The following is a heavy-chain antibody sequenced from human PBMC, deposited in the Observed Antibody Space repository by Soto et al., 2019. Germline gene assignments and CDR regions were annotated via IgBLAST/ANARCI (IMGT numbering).Heavy chain of an antibody. Sequence: QVQLQESGPGLVKPSETLSLTCTVSGGSISSYYWSWIRQPPGKGLEWIGYIYYSGSTNYNPSLKSRVTLSVDTYKNQFSLKLSSVTAANTAVYYCARAKAPLYSSSWYLLDPWGQGTLVTVSS. CDR1: GGSISSYY. J-gene: IGHJ5*02. CDR3: ARAKAPLYSSSWYLLDP. V-gene: IGHV4-59*08. CDR2: IYYSGST. D-gene: IGHD6-13*01.